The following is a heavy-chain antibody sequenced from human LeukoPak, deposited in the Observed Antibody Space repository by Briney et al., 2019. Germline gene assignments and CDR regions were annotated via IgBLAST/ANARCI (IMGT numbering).Heavy chain of an antibody. Sequence: GASVKVSCKASGYTFTSYGISWVRQALGQGLEWMGWISAYNGNTNYAQKLQGRVTMTTDTSTSTAYMELRSLRSDDTAVYYCARDYYDILTGDFDYWGQGTLVTVSS. J-gene: IGHJ4*02. CDR3: ARDYYDILTGDFDY. V-gene: IGHV1-18*04. D-gene: IGHD3-9*01. CDR2: ISAYNGNT. CDR1: GYTFTSYG.